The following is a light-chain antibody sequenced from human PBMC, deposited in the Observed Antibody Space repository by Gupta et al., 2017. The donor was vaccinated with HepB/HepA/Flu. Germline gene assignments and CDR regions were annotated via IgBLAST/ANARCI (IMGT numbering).Light chain of an antibody. V-gene: IGKV1-39*01. CDR2: AAS. J-gene: IGKJ1*01. CDR3: QQTDSTPWT. CDR1: QTIRTY. Sequence: DIQMTKSPSSLSAFLGDRVTITCRPSQTIRTYLNWCQQKPGKAPQFLISAASRLQGGVPSRFSGSGFDTDFTLTINGLQPEDLGTYYCQQTDSTPWTFGQGTKVEI.